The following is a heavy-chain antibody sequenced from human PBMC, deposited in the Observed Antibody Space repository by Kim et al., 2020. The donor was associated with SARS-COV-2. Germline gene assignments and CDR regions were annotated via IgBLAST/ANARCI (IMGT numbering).Heavy chain of an antibody. D-gene: IGHD3-22*01. CDR3: ARDYYDSSGYYYGTIDY. Sequence: GGSLRLSCAASGFTFSSYAMHWVRQAPGKGLEYVSAISSNGGSTYYANSVKGRFTISRDNSKNTLYLQMGSLRAEDMAVYYCARDYYDSSGYYYGTIDYWGQGTLVTVSS. J-gene: IGHJ4*02. CDR2: ISSNGGST. V-gene: IGHV3-64*01. CDR1: GFTFSSYA.